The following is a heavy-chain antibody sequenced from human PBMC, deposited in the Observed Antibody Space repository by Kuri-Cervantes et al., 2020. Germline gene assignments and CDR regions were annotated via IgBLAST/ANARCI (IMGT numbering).Heavy chain of an antibody. CDR1: GGSISSGGYY. CDR2: IYYSGST. Sequence: ESLKISCTVSGGSISSGGYYWSWIRQPPGKGLEWIGYIYYSGSTNYNPSLKSRVTISVDTSKNQFSLKLSSVTAADTAVYYCARQPYYYDSSGYYYHDAFDIWGQGTMVTVSS. V-gene: IGHV4-61*08. CDR3: ARQPYYYDSSGYYYHDAFDI. J-gene: IGHJ3*02. D-gene: IGHD3-22*01.